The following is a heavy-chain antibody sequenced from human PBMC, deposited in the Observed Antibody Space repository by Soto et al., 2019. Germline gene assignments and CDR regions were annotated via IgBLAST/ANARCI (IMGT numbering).Heavy chain of an antibody. J-gene: IGHJ4*02. CDR2: ISATGGST. Sequence: EVQVLDSGGGLVQPGGSLRLSCAASGFTFNNYAMNWVRQAPGKGLEWVATISATGGSTYYADSVKGRFTISRDNSKNTLYLQMNGLRVGDTAVYYCAKDRLAGNFDYWGQGTQVTVSS. CDR3: AKDRLAGNFDY. CDR1: GFTFNNYA. V-gene: IGHV3-23*01.